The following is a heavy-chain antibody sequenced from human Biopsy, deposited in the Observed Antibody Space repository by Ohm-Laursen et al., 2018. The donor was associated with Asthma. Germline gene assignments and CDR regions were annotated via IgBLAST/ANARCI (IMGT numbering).Heavy chain of an antibody. CDR3: VRAVRNEQWLAPFDY. CDR1: GGSISSFY. Sequence: SDTLSLTCCVYGGSISSFYWSWIRQSPEKGLEWMGYVYWTGSTNYNPSLKSRITMSVDTSKNRMFLELTSVTAADTAIYYCVRAVRNEQWLAPFDYWDQGKPVTVSS. J-gene: IGHJ4*02. D-gene: IGHD6-19*01. CDR2: VYWTGST. V-gene: IGHV4-59*07.